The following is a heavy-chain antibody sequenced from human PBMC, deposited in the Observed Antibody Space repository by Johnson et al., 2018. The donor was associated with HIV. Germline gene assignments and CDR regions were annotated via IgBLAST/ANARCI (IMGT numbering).Heavy chain of an antibody. CDR2: IWYDGSNK. CDR1: GFTFSSYG. Sequence: QVQLVESGGGVVQPGRSLRLSCAASGFTFSSYGMHWVRKAPGKGLEWVAVIWYDGSNKYYADSVKGRFTISRDNSKNTLYLQMNSLSAEDTAVYYCAKSDVVVIPEGAFDIWGEGTMVTVSS. D-gene: IGHD2-21*01. J-gene: IGHJ3*02. CDR3: AKSDVVVIPEGAFDI. V-gene: IGHV3-33*06.